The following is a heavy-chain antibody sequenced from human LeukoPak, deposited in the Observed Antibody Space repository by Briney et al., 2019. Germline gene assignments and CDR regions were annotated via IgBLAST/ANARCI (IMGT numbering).Heavy chain of an antibody. CDR1: GFTIGNYG. CDR3: AKDWGSSGWYNWFDP. Sequence: GGSLRLSCVVSGFTIGNYGMHWVRQAPDKGLEWVAMISHDGGSEYYGDSVKGRFTISRDISKNTLYLHMSSLRVEDTAVYYCAKDWGSSGWYNWFDPWGQGTLVTVSS. J-gene: IGHJ5*02. CDR2: ISHDGGSE. V-gene: IGHV3-30*18. D-gene: IGHD6-19*01.